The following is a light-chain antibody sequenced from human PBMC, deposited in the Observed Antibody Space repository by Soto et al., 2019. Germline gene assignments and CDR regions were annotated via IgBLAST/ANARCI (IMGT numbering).Light chain of an antibody. V-gene: IGKV3-15*01. J-gene: IGKJ2*01. CDR3: QKYNNWHHT. CDR1: QTISNN. Sequence: EVVMTQSPTTLSVSPGERVTLSCRASQTISNNLAWYRKKPGQAPSLLIYGISTRATGLPARFSGSGSGTEFTLTISSLQSDDFALCYCQKYNNWHHTFGQGTKLEIK. CDR2: GIS.